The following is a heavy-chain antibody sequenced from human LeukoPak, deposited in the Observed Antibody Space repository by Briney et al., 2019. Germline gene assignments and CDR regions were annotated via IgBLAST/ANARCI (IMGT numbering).Heavy chain of an antibody. Sequence: PGGSLRLSCAASGFTFSYYEMNWVRQAPGKGLEWVSYISSSGNSIYFADSVKGRFTISRDNAKNSLYLQMNSLRAEDTAVYYCAREDGTHGETYYFDSSGYFLDHWGQGTLVTVSS. V-gene: IGHV3-48*03. D-gene: IGHD3-22*01. J-gene: IGHJ4*02. CDR2: ISSSGNSI. CDR1: GFTFSYYE. CDR3: AREDGTHGETYYFDSSGYFLDH.